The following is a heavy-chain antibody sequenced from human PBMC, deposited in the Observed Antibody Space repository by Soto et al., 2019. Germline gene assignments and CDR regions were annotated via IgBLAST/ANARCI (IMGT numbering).Heavy chain of an antibody. CDR3: AWVEMATLHVYYAMDV. CDR2: IIPIFGTA. Sequence: SVKVSCKASGGTFSSYAISWVRQAPGQGLEWMGGIIPIFGTANYAQKFQGRVTITADKSTSTAYMELSSLRSEDTAVYYCAWVEMATLHVYYAMDVCGTGPTVTVSS. CDR1: GGTFSSYA. J-gene: IGHJ6*04. D-gene: IGHD5-12*01. V-gene: IGHV1-69*06.